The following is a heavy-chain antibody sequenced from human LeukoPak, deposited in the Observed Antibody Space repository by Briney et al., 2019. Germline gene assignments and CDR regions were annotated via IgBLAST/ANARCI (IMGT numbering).Heavy chain of an antibody. V-gene: IGHV4-61*01. Sequence: PSETLSLTCTVSGGSVSSGSYYWSWIRQPPGKGLEWIGYIYYSGSTNYNPSLKSRVTISVDTSKNQFSLKLSSVTAADTAVYYCARDRYDSYPMDVWGQGTTVTVSS. CDR3: ARDRYDSYPMDV. CDR1: GGSVSSGSYY. CDR2: IYYSGST. D-gene: IGHD3-3*01. J-gene: IGHJ6*02.